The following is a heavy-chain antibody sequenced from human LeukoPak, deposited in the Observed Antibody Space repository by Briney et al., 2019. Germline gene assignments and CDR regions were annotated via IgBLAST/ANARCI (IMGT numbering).Heavy chain of an antibody. CDR3: ARERVDYDILTGYSHFDY. Sequence: AASAKVSCKASGGGFSSYASSWVRQAPGQGREWMGRIILILGITNYAQKFQGRVPLTADKSTSTAYMELSSLRSEDTAVYYCARERVDYDILTGYSHFDYWGQGTLVTVSS. D-gene: IGHD3-9*01. CDR1: GGGFSSYA. CDR2: IILILGIT. V-gene: IGHV1-69*04. J-gene: IGHJ4*02.